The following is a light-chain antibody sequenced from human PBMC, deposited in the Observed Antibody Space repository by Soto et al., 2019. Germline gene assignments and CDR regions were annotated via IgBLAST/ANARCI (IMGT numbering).Light chain of an antibody. V-gene: IGKV3-15*01. CDR3: QHYNTWPFT. CDR2: GAS. J-gene: IGKJ3*01. CDR1: QTISSN. Sequence: EVVMTQSPATLSVSPGERATLYCRASQTISSNLAWYQQKPGQPPRLLINGASTRATGVAARFSGSGSGTEFTLSISSLQSEDSAVYFCQHYNTWPFTVGPVTKVDI.